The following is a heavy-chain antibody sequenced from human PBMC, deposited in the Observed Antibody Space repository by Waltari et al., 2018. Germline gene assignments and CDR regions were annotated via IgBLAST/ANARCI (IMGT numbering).Heavy chain of an antibody. D-gene: IGHD3-10*01. CDR2: INHSGST. CDR1: GFTFSSYA. Sequence: VQLVESGGGLVQPGGSLRLSCAASGFTFSSYAMSWVRQAPGKGLEWIGEINHSGSTNYNPSLKSRVTISVDTSKNQFSLKLSSVTAADTAVYYCARGGYYYGSGSRYNWFDPWGQGTLVTVSS. J-gene: IGHJ5*02. CDR3: ARGGYYYGSGSRYNWFDP. V-gene: IGHV4-34*01.